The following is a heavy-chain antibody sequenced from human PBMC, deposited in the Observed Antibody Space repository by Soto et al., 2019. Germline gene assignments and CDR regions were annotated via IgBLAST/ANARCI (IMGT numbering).Heavy chain of an antibody. CDR1: GFTFSSYS. V-gene: IGHV3-21*01. J-gene: IGHJ1*01. CDR2: ITSSSSYI. CDR3: TRDLGSSWYPEYFQH. D-gene: IGHD6-13*01. Sequence: GGSLRLSCAASGFTFSSYSMNWVRQAPGKGLEWVSCITSSSSYIYYADSVKGRFTISRDNAKNSLFLQMNSLRAEDTAVYYCTRDLGSSWYPEYFQHWGQGTLVTVSS.